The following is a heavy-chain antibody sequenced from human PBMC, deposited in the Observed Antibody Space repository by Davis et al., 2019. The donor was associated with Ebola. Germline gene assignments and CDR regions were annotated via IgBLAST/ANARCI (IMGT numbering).Heavy chain of an antibody. D-gene: IGHD3-10*01. V-gene: IGHV1-18*01. J-gene: IGHJ6*04. Sequence: ASVKVSCKASGYTFISYGITWVRQAPGQGLEWMGWISGYNGNTNYAQNLQGRVTMTTDTSTSTADMELSGLRSDDTAVYYCARAFITHLHYNYYGMDVWGKGTTVTVSS. CDR1: GYTFISYG. CDR3: ARAFITHLHYNYYGMDV. CDR2: ISGYNGNT.